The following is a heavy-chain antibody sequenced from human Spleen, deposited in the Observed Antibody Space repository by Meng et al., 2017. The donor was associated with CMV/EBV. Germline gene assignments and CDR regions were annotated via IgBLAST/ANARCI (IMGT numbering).Heavy chain of an antibody. V-gene: IGHV3-23*01. CDR1: GFTFSSYA. CDR2: ISGSGGST. Sequence: GGSLRLSCAASGFTFSSYAMSWVRQAPGKGLEWVSAISGSGGSTYYADSVKGRFTISRDNSKNTLYLQMNSLRAEDTAAYYCAKRELHGILYFDYWGQGTLVTVSS. D-gene: IGHD1-26*01. J-gene: IGHJ4*02. CDR3: AKRELHGILYFDY.